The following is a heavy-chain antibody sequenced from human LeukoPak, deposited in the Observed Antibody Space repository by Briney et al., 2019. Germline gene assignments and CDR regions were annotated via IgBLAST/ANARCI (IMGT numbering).Heavy chain of an antibody. Sequence: PGGSLRLSCAASGFTVSSNYMSWVRQAPGKGLEWVSVIYSGGTTYYADSVKGRFTISRDNSKITLYLQMNSLRAEDTAVYYCARKGTDYILDYWGQGTLVTVS. CDR3: ARKGTDYILDY. V-gene: IGHV3-53*01. CDR1: GFTVSSNY. D-gene: IGHD4-11*01. CDR2: IYSGGTT. J-gene: IGHJ4*02.